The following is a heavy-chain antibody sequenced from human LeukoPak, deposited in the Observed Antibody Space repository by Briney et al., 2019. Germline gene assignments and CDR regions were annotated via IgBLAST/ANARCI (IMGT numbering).Heavy chain of an antibody. CDR1: GGSIGSYY. Sequence: SETLSLTCAVSGGSIGSYYWSWLRQPPGRGLEWIGYIYYSGTTNYNPSLKSRVTISVDTSKNQFSLKLTSVTAADTAVYYCAREDPQTTVPEGLDVWGQGTAVTVSS. J-gene: IGHJ6*02. CDR2: IYYSGTT. D-gene: IGHD4-17*01. V-gene: IGHV4-59*01. CDR3: AREDPQTTVPEGLDV.